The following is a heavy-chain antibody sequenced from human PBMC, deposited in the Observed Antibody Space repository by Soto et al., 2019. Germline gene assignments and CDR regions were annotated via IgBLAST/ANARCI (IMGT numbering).Heavy chain of an antibody. D-gene: IGHD6-13*01. Sequence: GEPLKISCQCSGYTFSNFWIGWVRQLPGKGLEWMGIIYPGDHETRYSPSFHGKVTISADKSINNAYLQWNSLEASDTAFYFCARSPRSSPYFDYWGQGAPVTASS. CDR2: IYPGDHET. CDR3: ARSPRSSPYFDY. J-gene: IGHJ4*02. CDR1: GYTFSNFW. V-gene: IGHV5-51*01.